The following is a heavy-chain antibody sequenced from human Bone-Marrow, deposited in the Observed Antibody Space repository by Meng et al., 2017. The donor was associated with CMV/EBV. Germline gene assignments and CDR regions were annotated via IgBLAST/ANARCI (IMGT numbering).Heavy chain of an antibody. D-gene: IGHD3-3*01. V-gene: IGHV2-5*02. CDR2: IYWDDDK. CDR3: AHTTIFGVVIDS. J-gene: IGHJ4*02. Sequence: ESCAALVNPTQTLTLTCTFAVFSLSTSGVCMGWSRQPPGKALELLALIYWDDDKRYSPSLKSRLTITKDTSKNQVVLTMTNMDPVDTATYYCAHTTIFGVVIDSWGQGTLVTVSS. CDR1: VFSLSTSGVC.